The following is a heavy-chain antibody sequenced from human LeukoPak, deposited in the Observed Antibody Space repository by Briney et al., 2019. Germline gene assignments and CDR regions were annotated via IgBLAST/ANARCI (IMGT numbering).Heavy chain of an antibody. D-gene: IGHD3-3*01. CDR3: ARDVTHYDFWTGDYYYYYYMDV. CDR2: IYYSGST. J-gene: IGHJ6*03. V-gene: IGHV4-59*01. CDR1: GGSISSYY. Sequence: SETLSLTCTVSGGSISSYYWSWIRQPPGKGLEWIGYIYYSGSTNYNPSLKSRVTISVDTSKNQFSLKLSSVTAADTAVYYCARDVTHYDFWTGDYYYYYYMDVWGKGTTVTVSS.